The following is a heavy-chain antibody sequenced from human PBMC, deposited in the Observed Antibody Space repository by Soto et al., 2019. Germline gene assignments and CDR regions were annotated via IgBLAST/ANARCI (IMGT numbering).Heavy chain of an antibody. D-gene: IGHD3-3*01. Sequence: PGGSLRLSCAASGFTFSNSGINWVRQAPGKGLEWVAVISYDGSNKYYADSVKGRFTISRDNSKNTLYLQMNSLRAEDTAVYYCARDWLSGYYTNSYYYGMDVWGQGTTVTVSS. V-gene: IGHV3-30-3*01. CDR1: GFTFSNSG. CDR3: ARDWLSGYYTNSYYYGMDV. CDR2: ISYDGSNK. J-gene: IGHJ6*02.